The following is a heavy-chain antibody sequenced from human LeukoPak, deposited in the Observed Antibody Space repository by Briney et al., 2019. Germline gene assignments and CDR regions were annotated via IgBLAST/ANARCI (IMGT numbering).Heavy chain of an antibody. V-gene: IGHV3-15*01. J-gene: IGHJ4*02. CDR2: IKSKTDGGTT. CDR3: TTERFLEWVDYFDY. CDR1: GFTFSNAW. Sequence: GGSLRLSCAASGFTFSNAWMSWVRQAPGKGLEWVGRIKSKTDGGTTDYAAPVEGRFTISRDDSKNTLYLQMNSLKTEDTAVYYCTTERFLEWVDYFDYWGQGTLVTVSS. D-gene: IGHD3-3*01.